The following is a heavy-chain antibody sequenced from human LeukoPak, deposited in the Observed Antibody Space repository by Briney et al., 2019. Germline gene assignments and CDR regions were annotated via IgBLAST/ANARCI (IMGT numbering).Heavy chain of an antibody. D-gene: IGHD2-2*01. J-gene: IGHJ4*02. CDR3: ARGGTGYCTTTSCYFNS. V-gene: IGHV6-1*01. Sequence: SQTLTLTCAISGDSVSTNSGAWNWIRQSPSKGLEWLGRTYNRSKWSYDYAVSMKSRISINPDTSKNQFSLQLNSVTPEDTAVYYCARGGTGYCTTTSCYFNSWGQGTMVTVSS. CDR2: TYNRSKWSY. CDR1: GDSVSTNSGA.